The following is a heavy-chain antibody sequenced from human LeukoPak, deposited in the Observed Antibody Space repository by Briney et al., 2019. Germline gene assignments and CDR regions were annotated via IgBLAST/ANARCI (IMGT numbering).Heavy chain of an antibody. CDR1: GFTFSSYS. Sequence: GGSLRLSCAASGFTFSSYSMNWVRQAPGKGLEWVSSISSSSSYIYYADSVKGRFTISRDNAKNSLYLQMNSLRAEDTAVYYCASAYYDFWSGSLFDPWGQGTLVAVSS. V-gene: IGHV3-21*01. D-gene: IGHD3-3*01. CDR3: ASAYYDFWSGSLFDP. J-gene: IGHJ5*02. CDR2: ISSSSSYI.